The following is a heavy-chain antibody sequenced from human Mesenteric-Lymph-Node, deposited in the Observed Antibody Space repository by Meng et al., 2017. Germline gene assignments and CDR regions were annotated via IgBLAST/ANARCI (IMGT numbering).Heavy chain of an antibody. Sequence: QLVSSGAGVKKPGASVTVSCKASGYRFTTYGIHWVRQAPGQRLEWMGWINGGNDNTKYSQKFQGRVTITVDTSATTAYMDLSSLRSEDTAVYYCATEVNIGLGYWGQGTLVTVSS. CDR3: ATEVNIGLGY. V-gene: IGHV1-3*01. CDR1: GYRFTTYG. J-gene: IGHJ4*02. CDR2: INGGNDNT. D-gene: IGHD7-27*01.